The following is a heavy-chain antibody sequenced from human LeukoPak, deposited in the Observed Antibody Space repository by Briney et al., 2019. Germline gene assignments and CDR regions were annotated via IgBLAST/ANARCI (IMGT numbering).Heavy chain of an antibody. V-gene: IGHV3-53*01. Sequence: GGSLRLSCAASGFTVSSNYMSWVRQAPGKGLEWVSVIYSGGSTYYADSVKGRFTISRDNSKDTLYLQMNSLRAEDTAVYYCASQEYSRATHYWGQGTLVTVSS. D-gene: IGHD6-6*01. CDR2: IYSGGST. CDR3: ASQEYSRATHY. J-gene: IGHJ4*02. CDR1: GFTVSSNY.